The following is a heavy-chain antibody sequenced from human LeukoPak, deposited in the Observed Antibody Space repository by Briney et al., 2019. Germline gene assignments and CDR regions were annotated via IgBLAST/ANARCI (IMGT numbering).Heavy chain of an antibody. V-gene: IGHV4-30-4*01. D-gene: IGHD3-10*01. Sequence: SETLSLTCTVSGGSISSGDYSWSWIRQPPGKGLEWIGYIYYSGSTYYNPSLKSRVTISVDTSKNQFSLKLSSVTAADTAVYYCARGGFTMVRGVNSNWFDPWGQGTLVTVSS. CDR3: ARGGFTMVRGVNSNWFDP. J-gene: IGHJ5*02. CDR1: GGSISSGDYS. CDR2: IYYSGST.